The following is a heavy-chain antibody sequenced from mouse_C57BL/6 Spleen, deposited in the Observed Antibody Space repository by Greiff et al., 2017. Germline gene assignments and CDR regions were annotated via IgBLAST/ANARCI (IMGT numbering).Heavy chain of an antibody. CDR3: ARFDYGDY. Sequence: QVQLQQSGAELVRPGASVKLSCKASGYTFTDYYINWVKQRPGQGLEWIARIYPGSGNTYYNEKFKGKATLTAEKSSSTAYMQLSSLTSEDSAVYFCARFDYGDYWGQGTTLTVSS. V-gene: IGHV1-76*01. J-gene: IGHJ2*01. CDR2: IYPGSGNT. CDR1: GYTFTDYY.